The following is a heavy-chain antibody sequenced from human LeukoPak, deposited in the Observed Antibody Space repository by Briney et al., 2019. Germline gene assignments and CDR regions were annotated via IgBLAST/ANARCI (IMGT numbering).Heavy chain of an antibody. CDR3: ARSLGDD. Sequence: GGSLRLSCAASGFTFSSYAMHWVRQAPGKGLEWVAVISYDGSNKYYADSVKGRFTISRDNSKNTLYLQMNSLRDEDTAVYYCARSLGDDWGQGTLVTVSS. CDR1: GFTFSSYA. D-gene: IGHD3-16*01. V-gene: IGHV3-30*07. CDR2: ISYDGSNK. J-gene: IGHJ4*02.